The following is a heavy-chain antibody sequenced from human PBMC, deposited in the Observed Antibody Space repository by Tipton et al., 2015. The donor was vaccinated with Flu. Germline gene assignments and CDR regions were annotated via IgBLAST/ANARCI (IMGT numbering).Heavy chain of an antibody. J-gene: IGHJ4*02. CDR2: IYGSGGT. D-gene: IGHD7-27*01. CDR1: RYSLTIDY. V-gene: IGHV4-4*07. CDR3: ARGTTWGSFEH. Sequence: TLSLTCTVSRYSLTIDYWNWIRQPAGKRLEWLGRIYGSGGTHYNPSLQGRITLSIDTARNQFSLILDSVTGADTAVYYCARGTTWGSFEHWGPGALVTVSS.